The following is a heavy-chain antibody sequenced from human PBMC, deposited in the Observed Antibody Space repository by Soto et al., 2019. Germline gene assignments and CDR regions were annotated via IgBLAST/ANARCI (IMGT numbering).Heavy chain of an antibody. D-gene: IGHD2-2*01. CDR2: INHSGST. CDR1: GGSFSGYY. J-gene: IGHJ6*02. V-gene: IGHV4-34*01. CDR3: ARDTTTELIVVVPAAYYYGMDV. Sequence: QVQLQQWGAGLLKPSETLSLTCAVYGGSFSGYYWSWIRQPPGKGLEWIGEINHSGSTNYNPSLKSRVTISVDTSKNQFSLKLSSVTAADTAVYYCARDTTTELIVVVPAAYYYGMDVWGQGTTVTVSS.